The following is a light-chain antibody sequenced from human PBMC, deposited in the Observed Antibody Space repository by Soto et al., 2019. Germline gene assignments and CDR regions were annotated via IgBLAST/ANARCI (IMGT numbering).Light chain of an antibody. J-gene: IGKJ2*01. CDR3: QQHNPRPPYT. CDR2: GAS. CDR1: QSVSSN. Sequence: EIVMTQSPATLSVSPGERATLSCRASQSVSSNLAWYQQKPGQAPRLLIYGASTRATGIPARFSGSGSGTEFTLTISSLQSEDSAVYYCQQHNPRPPYTFGQGTKLEIK. V-gene: IGKV3-15*01.